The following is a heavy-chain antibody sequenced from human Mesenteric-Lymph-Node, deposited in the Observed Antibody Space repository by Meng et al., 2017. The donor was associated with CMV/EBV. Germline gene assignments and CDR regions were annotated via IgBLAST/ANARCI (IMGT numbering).Heavy chain of an antibody. J-gene: IGHJ4*02. CDR1: SFSDYH. CDR3: VRGGYCGGGTCAGQSAFDY. D-gene: IGHD2-15*01. V-gene: IGHV4-34*01. CDR2: INQGGST. Sequence: SFSDYHSTGIRQPPGRGLEWIGEINQGGSTHYNPSLKGRVTISVDTSKNQFSLKLTSVTDADTAVYYCVRGGYCGGGTCAGQSAFDYWGQGTLVTVSS.